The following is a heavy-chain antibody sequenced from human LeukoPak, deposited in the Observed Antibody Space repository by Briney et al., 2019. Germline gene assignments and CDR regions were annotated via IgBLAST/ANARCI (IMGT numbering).Heavy chain of an antibody. CDR1: GFTFSSYA. Sequence: GRSLRLSCAASGFTFSSYAMHWVRQAPGKGLEWVAVISYDGSNKYYADSVKGRFTISRDNSKNTLYLQTNSLRAEDTAVYYCARVSSMAGLYWGQGTLVTVSS. V-gene: IGHV3-30*04. D-gene: IGHD6-19*01. J-gene: IGHJ4*02. CDR3: ARVSSMAGLY. CDR2: ISYDGSNK.